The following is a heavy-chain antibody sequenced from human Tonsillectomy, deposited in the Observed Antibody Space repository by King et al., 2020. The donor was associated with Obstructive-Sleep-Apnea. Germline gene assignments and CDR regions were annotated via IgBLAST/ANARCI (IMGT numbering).Heavy chain of an antibody. CDR1: GFTFDDYA. V-gene: IGHV3-9*01. Sequence: VQLVESGGGLVQPGMSLRLSCTTSGFTFDDYAMHWVRQAPGTGLEWVSGISWNSDSISYAGSVKGRFTISRDNAKNSLYLQMNSLRAEDTALYYCATASRGFGELSGWFDPWGQGTLVTVSS. J-gene: IGHJ5*02. D-gene: IGHD3-10*01. CDR3: ATASRGFGELSGWFDP. CDR2: ISWNSDSI.